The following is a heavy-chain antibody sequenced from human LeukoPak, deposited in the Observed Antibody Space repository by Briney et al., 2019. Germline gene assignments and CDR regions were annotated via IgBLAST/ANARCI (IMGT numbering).Heavy chain of an antibody. CDR3: ARVTLAVAGLNWFDP. V-gene: IGHV1-46*01. D-gene: IGHD6-19*01. CDR1: GYTFTSYY. CDR2: INPSGGST. Sequence: ASVTVSCKASGYTFTSYYMHWVRQAPGQGLEWMGIINPSGGSTSYAQKFQGRVTMTRDTSTSTVYMELSSLRSEDTAVYYCARVTLAVAGLNWFDPWGQGTLVTVSS. J-gene: IGHJ5*02.